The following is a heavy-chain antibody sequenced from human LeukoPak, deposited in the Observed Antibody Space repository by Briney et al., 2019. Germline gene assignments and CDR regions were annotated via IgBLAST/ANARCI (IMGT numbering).Heavy chain of an antibody. CDR1: GFTFSSYE. D-gene: IGHD2-15*01. CDR2: IGTAGDT. V-gene: IGHV3-13*01. J-gene: IGHJ6*03. CDR3: ARDRGGGHMDV. Sequence: PGGSLRLSCAASGFTFSSYEMNWVRQAPGKGLEWVSAIGTAGDTYYPGSVKGRFTISRENAKNSLYLQMNSLRAGDTAVYYCARDRGGGHMDVWGKGTTVTISS.